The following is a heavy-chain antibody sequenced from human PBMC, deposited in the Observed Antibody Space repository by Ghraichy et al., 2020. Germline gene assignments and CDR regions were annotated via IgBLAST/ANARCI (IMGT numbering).Heavy chain of an antibody. Sequence: SETLSLTCTVSGGSISSGGYYWSWIRQHPGKGLEWIGYIYYSGSTYYNPSLKSRVTISVDTSKNQFSLKLSSVTAADTAVYYCARYDSSGCFDYWGQGTLVTVSS. J-gene: IGHJ4*02. V-gene: IGHV4-31*03. CDR1: GGSISSGGYY. CDR3: ARYDSSGCFDY. D-gene: IGHD3-22*01. CDR2: IYYSGST.